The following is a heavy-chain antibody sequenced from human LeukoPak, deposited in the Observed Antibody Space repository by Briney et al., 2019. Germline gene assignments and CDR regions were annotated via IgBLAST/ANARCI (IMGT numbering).Heavy chain of an antibody. CDR2: FYYSGST. CDR1: GDSISSSSYY. CDR3: ARPRIYGDYSIFYY. J-gene: IGHJ4*02. Sequence: SQTLSLTCTVSGDSISSSSYYWGWIRQPPGKGLEWIGSFYYSGSTYYNPSLKSRVTISVDTSKNQFSLKLSSVTAADTAVYYCARPRIYGDYSIFYYWGQGTLVTVSS. V-gene: IGHV4-39*01. D-gene: IGHD4-17*01.